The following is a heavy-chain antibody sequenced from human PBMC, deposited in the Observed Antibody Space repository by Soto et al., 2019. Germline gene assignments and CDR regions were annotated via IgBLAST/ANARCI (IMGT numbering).Heavy chain of an antibody. CDR1: ARSITSLS. CDR2: IYYSAST. Sequence: PPERMSPTWLLAARSITSLSWSCIRPPPRKGLEWIGYIYYSASTNYNPSLKSRVTISVDTSKNQFSLKLSSVTAADTALYYCARGDYYDSSGYYDWSTWFDPWGQGTLVTVS. D-gene: IGHD3-22*01. CDR3: ARGDYYDSSGYYDWSTWFDP. J-gene: IGHJ5*02. V-gene: IGHV4-59*11.